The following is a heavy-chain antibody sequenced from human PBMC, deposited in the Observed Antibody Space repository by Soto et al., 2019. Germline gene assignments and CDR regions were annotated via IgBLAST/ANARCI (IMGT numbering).Heavy chain of an antibody. CDR1: GFTFSSYW. CDR3: ARAGPYPQYYDFWSGYFEWPELDY. V-gene: IGHV3-7*01. Sequence: GGSLRLSCAASGFTFSSYWMSWVRQAPGKGLEWVANIKQDGSEKYYVDSVKGRFTISGDNAKNSLYLQMNSLRAEDTAVYYCARAGPYPQYYDFWSGYFEWPELDYWGQGTLVTVSS. CDR2: IKQDGSEK. J-gene: IGHJ4*02. D-gene: IGHD3-3*01.